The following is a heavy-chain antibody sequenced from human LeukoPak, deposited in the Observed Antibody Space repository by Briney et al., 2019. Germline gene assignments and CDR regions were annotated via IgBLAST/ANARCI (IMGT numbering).Heavy chain of an antibody. CDR3: TRNTVTVHFDY. V-gene: IGHV3-49*03. Sequence: HSGRSLRLSCSASGFTFDDYAVSWFRQAPGKGLEWVGFIRSKAFGGTPEYAASVRGRFTISRDDSESIAYLQMNSLKTEDTAVYYCTRNTVTVHFDYWSQGTLVTVSS. CDR2: IRSKAFGGTP. CDR1: GFTFDDYA. J-gene: IGHJ4*02. D-gene: IGHD4-17*01.